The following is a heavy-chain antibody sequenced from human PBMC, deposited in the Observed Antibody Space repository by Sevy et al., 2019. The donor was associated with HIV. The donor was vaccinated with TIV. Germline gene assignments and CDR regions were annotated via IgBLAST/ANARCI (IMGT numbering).Heavy chain of an antibody. CDR3: ARDAAEGPYGSSWFSNWLDP. CDR2: ISYDGSNK. CDR1: GFTFNSYS. Sequence: GGSLRLSCVASGFTFNSYSMYWVRQAPGKGLEWVAVISYDGSNKYFADSVKGRFTISRDNSKNILYLQINSLRVQDTATYFCARDAAEGPYGSSWFSNWLDPWGQGTLVTVSS. V-gene: IGHV3-30*04. D-gene: IGHD6-13*01. J-gene: IGHJ5*02.